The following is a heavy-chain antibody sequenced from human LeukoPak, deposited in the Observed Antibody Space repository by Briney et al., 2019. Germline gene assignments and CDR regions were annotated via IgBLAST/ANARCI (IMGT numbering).Heavy chain of an antibody. Sequence: GASVKVSCKASGYTFTGYYMHWVRQAPGQGLEWMGWINPNSGGTNYAQKFQGRVTMTRDTSISTAYMELSRLRFDDTAVYYCARDFSEGSSWYGFDYWGQGTLVTVSS. CDR2: INPNSGGT. D-gene: IGHD6-13*01. V-gene: IGHV1-2*02. J-gene: IGHJ4*02. CDR1: GYTFTGYY. CDR3: ARDFSEGSSWYGFDY.